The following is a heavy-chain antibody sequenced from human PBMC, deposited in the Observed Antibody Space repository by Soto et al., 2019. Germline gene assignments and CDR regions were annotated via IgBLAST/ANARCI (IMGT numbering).Heavy chain of an antibody. CDR3: ARGYWGSHKHFKNSRDGYNSDHYYGMDV. D-gene: IGHD5-12*01. J-gene: IGHJ6*02. CDR1: GGSISSYY. V-gene: IGHV4-59*01. Sequence: SETLSLTCTVSGGSISSYYWSWIRQPPGKGLEWIGYIYYSGSTNYNPSLKSRVTISVDTSKNQFSLKLSSVTAADTAVYYCARGYWGSHKHFKNSRDGYNSDHYYGMDVWGQGTTVTVSS. CDR2: IYYSGST.